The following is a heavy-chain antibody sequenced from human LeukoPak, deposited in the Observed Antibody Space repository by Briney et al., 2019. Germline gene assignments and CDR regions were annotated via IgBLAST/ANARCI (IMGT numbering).Heavy chain of an antibody. CDR3: ARGGGSYYFDY. Sequence: GGSLRLSCAASGFTFSSYSMNWVRQAPGKGLEWVSSISSSSSYIYYADPVKGRFTISRDNAKNSLYLQMNSLRAEDTAVYYCARGGGSYYFDYWGQGTLVTVSS. CDR2: ISSSSSYI. J-gene: IGHJ4*02. V-gene: IGHV3-21*01. CDR1: GFTFSSYS. D-gene: IGHD1-26*01.